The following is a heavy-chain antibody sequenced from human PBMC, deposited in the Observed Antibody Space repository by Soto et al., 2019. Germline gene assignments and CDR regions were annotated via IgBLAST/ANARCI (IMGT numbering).Heavy chain of an antibody. CDR1: GGSIRSGGYF. V-gene: IGHV4-31*03. Sequence: QVQLEASGPGLVKPSQTLSLTCSVSGGSIRSGGYFWTWIRQHPGKGLEYIGHIYSSGSTYYIPSLMRRLTMSLDTSKNPFSLTLTSVTAADTALYFCARLNSGLYQSFDSWGQGALVTVSS. CDR3: ARLNSGLYQSFDS. CDR2: IYSSGST. D-gene: IGHD2-8*01. J-gene: IGHJ4*02.